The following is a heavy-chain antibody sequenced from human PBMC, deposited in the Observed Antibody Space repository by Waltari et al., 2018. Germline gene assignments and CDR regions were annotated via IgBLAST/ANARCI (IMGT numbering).Heavy chain of an antibody. D-gene: IGHD5-18*01. Sequence: QLQLQESGPGLVKPSETLSLTCTVSGGSISSSSYYWGWIRQPPGKGLEWIGSIYYSGSTYYNPSLKSRVTISVDTSKNQFSLKLSSVTAAETAVYYCARLENGYSYGGSFDYWGQGTLVTDSS. J-gene: IGHJ4*02. V-gene: IGHV4-39*01. CDR3: ARLENGYSYGGSFDY. CDR1: GGSISSSSYY. CDR2: IYYSGST.